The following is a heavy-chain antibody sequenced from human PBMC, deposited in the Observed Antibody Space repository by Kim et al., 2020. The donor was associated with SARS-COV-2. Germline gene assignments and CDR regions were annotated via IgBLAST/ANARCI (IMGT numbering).Heavy chain of an antibody. CDR1: GYTFTSYD. D-gene: IGHD6-13*01. CDR2: MNPNSGNT. Sequence: ASVKVSCKASGYTFTSYDINWVRQATGQGLEWMGWMNPNSGNTGYAQKFQGRVTMTRNTSISTAYMELSSLRSEDTAVYYCAIPEPSSSGYYYYYGMDVWGQGTTVTVSS. V-gene: IGHV1-8*01. J-gene: IGHJ6*02. CDR3: AIPEPSSSGYYYYYGMDV.